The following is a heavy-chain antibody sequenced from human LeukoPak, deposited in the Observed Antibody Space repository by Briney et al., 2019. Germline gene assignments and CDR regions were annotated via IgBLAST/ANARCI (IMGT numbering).Heavy chain of an antibody. CDR3: ARNHFVDTAFDI. CDR2: MNPNSGNT. CDR1: GYTFTSYD. J-gene: IGHJ3*02. Sequence: ASVKVSCKASGYTFTSYDINWVRQATGQGLEWVGWMNPNSGNTGYAQKFQGRVTITRNTSISTAYMELSSLRSEDTAVYYCARNHFVDTAFDIWGQGTMVTVSS. V-gene: IGHV1-8*03. D-gene: IGHD5-18*01.